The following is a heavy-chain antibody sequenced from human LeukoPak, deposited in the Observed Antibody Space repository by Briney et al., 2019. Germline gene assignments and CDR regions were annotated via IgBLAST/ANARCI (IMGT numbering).Heavy chain of an antibody. D-gene: IGHD1-26*01. CDR3: ARKTVGDFDY. J-gene: IGHJ4*02. CDR1: GFTFSSYS. Sequence: PGGSLRLSCAASGFTFSSYSMNWVRQAPGKGLEWVSSISSSSSYIYYADSVKGRFTISRDNDKNSLYLQMNSLRAEDTAVYCCARKTVGDFDYWGQGTLVTVSS. V-gene: IGHV3-21*01. CDR2: ISSSSSYI.